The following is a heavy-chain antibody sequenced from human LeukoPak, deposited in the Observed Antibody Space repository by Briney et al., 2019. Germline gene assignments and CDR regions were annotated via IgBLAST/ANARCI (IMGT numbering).Heavy chain of an antibody. D-gene: IGHD7-27*01. CDR2: MYYSGGT. J-gene: IGHJ4*02. CDR3: AGTGLFFDY. CDR1: GASISGYY. Sequence: SETLSLTCRVSGASISGYYWSWIRQPPGKGLEWIGHMYYSGGTTYNPSLKSRVSISLDTSKKHFSLKLSSVTAADTAVYYCAGTGLFFDYWSQGTVVTVSS. V-gene: IGHV4-59*01.